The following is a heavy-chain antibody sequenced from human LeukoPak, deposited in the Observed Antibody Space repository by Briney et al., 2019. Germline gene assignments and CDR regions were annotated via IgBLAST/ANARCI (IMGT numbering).Heavy chain of an antibody. Sequence: SETLSLTCTVPGGSMSGYYWSWIRQPAGKGLEWIGRIYPTGGTNYNPSLEIRVTMSVDTSKNQFSLKLSSVTAADTAVYYCARDVGYFNIWGQGTLVSVSS. CDR2: IYPTGGT. CDR3: ARDVGYFNI. V-gene: IGHV4-4*07. J-gene: IGHJ4*02. D-gene: IGHD6-13*01. CDR1: GGSMSGYY.